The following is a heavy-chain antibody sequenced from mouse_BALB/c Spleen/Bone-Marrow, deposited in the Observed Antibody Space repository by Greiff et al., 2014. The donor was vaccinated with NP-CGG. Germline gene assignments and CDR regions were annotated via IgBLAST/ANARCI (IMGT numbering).Heavy chain of an antibody. J-gene: IGHJ2*01. D-gene: IGHD2-1*01. Sequence: VQVVESGAELAKPGASVKMSCKASGYTFTSYWMHWVKQRPGQGLEWIGYINPSTGYTEYNQKFKDKATLTADKSSSTAYMQLSSLASEDSSGYYCATGGGNPFDYWGQGTTLTVST. V-gene: IGHV1-7*01. CDR3: ATGGGNPFDY. CDR1: GYTFTSYW. CDR2: INPSTGYT.